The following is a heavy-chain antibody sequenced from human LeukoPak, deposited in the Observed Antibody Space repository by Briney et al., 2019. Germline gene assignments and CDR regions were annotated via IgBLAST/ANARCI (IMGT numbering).Heavy chain of an antibody. CDR2: ISHDGSNK. CDR3: ARGSYFLLDY. J-gene: IGHJ4*02. V-gene: IGHV3-30*03. Sequence: QPGGSLRLSCAASGFTFSNAYMNWVRQAPGKGLEWVAVISHDGSNKYYADSVKGRFTISRDNSKNTLYLQMNSLRAEDTAVYYCARGSYFLLDYWGQGTLVTVSS. D-gene: IGHD1-26*01. CDR1: GFTFSNAY.